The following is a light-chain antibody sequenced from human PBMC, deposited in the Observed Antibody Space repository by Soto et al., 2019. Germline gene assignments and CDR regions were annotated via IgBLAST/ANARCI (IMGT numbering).Light chain of an antibody. Sequence: EIVLTQSPGTLSLSPGERATLSCRASQSVSSSYIAWYQQKPGQAPRLLIYGASSRATGIPDRFSGSGSGTDFTLTISRLEPEDFAVYYCQQYGSPYTFGQGTKLEI. CDR1: QSVSSSY. V-gene: IGKV3-20*01. J-gene: IGKJ2*01. CDR3: QQYGSPYT. CDR2: GAS.